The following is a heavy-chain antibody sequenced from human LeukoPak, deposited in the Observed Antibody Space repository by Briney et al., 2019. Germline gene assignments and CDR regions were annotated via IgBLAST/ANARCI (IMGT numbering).Heavy chain of an antibody. V-gene: IGHV4-59*01. Sequence: PSETLSLTCTVSGGSISSYYWSWIRQPPGKGLEWIGYIYYSGSTNYNPSLKSRVTISVDTSKNQFSLKLSSVTAADTAVYYCAREGPTGTTSGWFDPWGQGTLVTVSS. J-gene: IGHJ5*02. D-gene: IGHD1-1*01. CDR2: IYYSGST. CDR3: AREGPTGTTSGWFDP. CDR1: GGSISSYY.